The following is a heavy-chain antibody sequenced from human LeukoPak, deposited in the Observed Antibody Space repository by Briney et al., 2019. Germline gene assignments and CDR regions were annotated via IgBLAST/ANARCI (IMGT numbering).Heavy chain of an antibody. V-gene: IGHV1-2*02. J-gene: IGHJ1*01. CDR3: ARTKVGATGSEYFQH. CDR1: GYTFTGYY. CDR2: INPNSGGT. D-gene: IGHD1-26*01. Sequence: ASVKVSCKASGYTFTGYYMHWVRQAPGQGLEWMGWINPNSGGTNYAQKFQGRVTMTRDTSISTAYMELSRLRSDDTAVYYCARTKVGATGSEYFQHWGQGTLVTVSS.